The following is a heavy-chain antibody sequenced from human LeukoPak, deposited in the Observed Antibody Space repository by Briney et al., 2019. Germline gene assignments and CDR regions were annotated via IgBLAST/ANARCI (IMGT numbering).Heavy chain of an antibody. CDR1: GYTFTSHD. CDR3: ARGASGVYTVTTSWFDP. J-gene: IGHJ5*02. CDR2: MNPNSGNT. Sequence: ASVKVSCKASGYTFTSHDINWVRQATGQGLEWMGWMNPNSGNTGYAQKFQGRVTITRNTSINTAYMELSSLRSEDTAVYYCARGASGVYTVTTSWFDPWGQGTLVTVSS. V-gene: IGHV1-8*01. D-gene: IGHD4-17*01.